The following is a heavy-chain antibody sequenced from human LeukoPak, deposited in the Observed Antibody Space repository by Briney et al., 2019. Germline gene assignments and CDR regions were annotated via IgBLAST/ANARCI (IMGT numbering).Heavy chain of an antibody. CDR1: GFTFSSYW. CDR2: INEDGSQK. V-gene: IGHV3-7*01. Sequence: GGSLRLSCAASGFTFSSYWMSWVRQAPGRGLEWVDNINEDGSQKYYVDSVKGRFTISRDNARNSLYLQMDTLRAEDTGVYYCAKDPIRDHYDTIPSYYFDSWGQGTLVTVSS. D-gene: IGHD3-22*01. CDR3: AKDPIRDHYDTIPSYYFDS. J-gene: IGHJ4*02.